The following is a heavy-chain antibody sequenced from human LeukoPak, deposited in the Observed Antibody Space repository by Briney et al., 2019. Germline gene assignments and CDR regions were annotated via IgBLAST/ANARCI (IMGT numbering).Heavy chain of an antibody. D-gene: IGHD6-13*01. CDR3: ARENARIAAAGTCFDY. V-gene: IGHV3-7*01. J-gene: IGHJ4*02. CDR2: IKQDGSEK. CDR1: GFTFSSYW. Sequence: GGSLRLSCAASGFTFSSYWMSWVRQAPGKGLEWVANIKQDGSEKYYVDSVKGRFTISRDKAKNSLYLQMNSLRAEDTAVYYCARENARIAAAGTCFDYWGQGTLVTVSS.